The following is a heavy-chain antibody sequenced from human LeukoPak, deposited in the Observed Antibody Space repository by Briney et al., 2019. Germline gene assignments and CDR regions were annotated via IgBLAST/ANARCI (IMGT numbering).Heavy chain of an antibody. J-gene: IGHJ6*03. Sequence: GGSLRLSCAASGFTFSSYTMNWVRQAPGKGLEWVSYITSSGSTIYYADSVKGRFTISRDNSKDSLYLQMNSLRAEATALYYCAREMAFYDILTGDSNYYSMDVWGRGTTVTVSS. CDR1: GFTFSSYT. CDR3: AREMAFYDILTGDSNYYSMDV. D-gene: IGHD3-9*01. V-gene: IGHV3-48*04. CDR2: ITSSGSTI.